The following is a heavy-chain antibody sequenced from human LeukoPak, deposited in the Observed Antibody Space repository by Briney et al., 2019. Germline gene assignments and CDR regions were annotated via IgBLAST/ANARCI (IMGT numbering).Heavy chain of an antibody. CDR3: ARGSTGYLIGFDY. V-gene: IGHV4-34*01. Sequence: ETLSLTCAVYGGSFSGYYWGWIRQPPGKGLEWIGEINHSGSTNYNPSLKSRVTISVDTSKNQFSLKLSSVTAADTAVYYCARGSTGYLIGFDYWGQGTLVTVSS. CDR1: GGSFSGYY. CDR2: INHSGST. J-gene: IGHJ4*02. D-gene: IGHD3-9*01.